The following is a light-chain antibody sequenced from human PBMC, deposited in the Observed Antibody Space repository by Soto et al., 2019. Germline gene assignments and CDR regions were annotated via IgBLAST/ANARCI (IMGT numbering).Light chain of an antibody. J-gene: IGKJ1*01. CDR2: GAS. CDR1: QSISSSY. CDR3: QQNSRSSKT. V-gene: IGKV3-20*01. Sequence: EIVLTQSPGTLSLSPGKRATLSCRASQSISSSYLAWYQPRPGQAPRLLIYGASSRATGIEDRFSGSGSGTEFTPINSRQESDGFALYYGQQNSRSSKTFGQG.